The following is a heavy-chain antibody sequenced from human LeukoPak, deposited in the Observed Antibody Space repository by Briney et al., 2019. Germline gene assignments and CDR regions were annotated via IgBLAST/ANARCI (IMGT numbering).Heavy chain of an antibody. V-gene: IGHV3-48*03. D-gene: IGHD3-16*02. CDR2: ISSSGSTI. CDR3: ARSPYVWGSYRPYYFDY. J-gene: IGHJ4*02. Sequence: PGGSLRLSCAASGFTFSSYEMNWVRQAPGEGLEWVSYISSSGSTIYYADSVKGRFTISRDNAKNSLYLQMNSLRAEDTAVYYCARSPYVWGSYRPYYFDYWGQGTLVTVSS. CDR1: GFTFSSYE.